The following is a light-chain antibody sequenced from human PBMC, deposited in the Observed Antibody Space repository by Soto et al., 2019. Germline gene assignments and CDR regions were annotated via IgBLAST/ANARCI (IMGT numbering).Light chain of an antibody. Sequence: QSVLTQPASVSGSAGQSIAISCTGSSSDVGIYNYVSWYQQHPGKVPKLIICEVTSRPSGVSIRFSGSKSGNTASLTISGLQPEDEADYYCSSYTTSSTRVFGTGTKVTVL. J-gene: IGLJ1*01. CDR2: EVT. CDR3: SSYTTSSTRV. V-gene: IGLV2-14*01. CDR1: SSDVGIYNY.